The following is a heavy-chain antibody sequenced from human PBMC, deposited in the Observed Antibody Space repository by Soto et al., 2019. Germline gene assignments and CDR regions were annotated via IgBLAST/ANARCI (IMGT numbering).Heavy chain of an antibody. J-gene: IGHJ5*02. V-gene: IGHV3-48*01. CDR3: AREGDSSGWYNWFDP. CDR1: GFTFSSYS. Sequence: GGSLRLSCAASGFTFSSYSINWVREAPGKGLEWVSYISNSTIYYADSVKGRFTISRDNAKNSLYLQMNSLSAEDTAVYYCAREGDSSGWYNWFDPWGQGTLVTVSS. D-gene: IGHD3-22*01. CDR2: ISNSTI.